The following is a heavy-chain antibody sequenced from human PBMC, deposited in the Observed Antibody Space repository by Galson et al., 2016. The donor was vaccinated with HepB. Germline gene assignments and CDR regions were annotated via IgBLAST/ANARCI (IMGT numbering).Heavy chain of an antibody. D-gene: IGHD6-19*01. CDR3: ARELVGSGWPTYYGLDV. V-gene: IGHV3-30-3*01. Sequence: SLRLSCAASGFTFSHYTMHWVRQAPGKGLEWMALISYDGTTKLFADSVKGRVTVSRDNPKNTLYLEMNSVRPEDTGVYYCARELVGSGWPTYYGLDVWGPGTTITISS. CDR2: ISYDGTTK. CDR1: GFTFSHYT. J-gene: IGHJ6*02.